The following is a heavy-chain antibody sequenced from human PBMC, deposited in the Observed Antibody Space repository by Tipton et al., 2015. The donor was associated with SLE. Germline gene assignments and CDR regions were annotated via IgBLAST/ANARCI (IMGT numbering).Heavy chain of an antibody. J-gene: IGHJ5*02. Sequence: TLSLTCTVSGGSISSSTSYYWAWVRQPPGKGVEWIGEINHRGSTNYNPSLKSRVTISVDTSKNQFSLKLASVTAADTAVYYCARAKSSGWVRSWFDPWGQGTLVTVSS. D-gene: IGHD6-19*01. CDR1: GGSISSSTSYY. CDR2: INHRGST. V-gene: IGHV4-39*01. CDR3: ARAKSSGWVRSWFDP.